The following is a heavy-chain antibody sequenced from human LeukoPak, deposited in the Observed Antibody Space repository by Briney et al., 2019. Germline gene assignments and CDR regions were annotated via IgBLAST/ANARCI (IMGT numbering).Heavy chain of an antibody. J-gene: IGHJ3*02. CDR3: ARGRGEVVIAAWDVFNI. V-gene: IGHV4-59*08. Sequence: SETLSLTCTVSGGAISSYYWSWIRQPPGQGLEWIAYMFYSGSTNYKPSLKSRVTISIDTSKNQFSLSLSSVTAADTAVYYCARGRGEVVIAAWDVFNIWGQGTMVTVSS. CDR2: MFYSGST. CDR1: GGAISSYY. D-gene: IGHD2-15*01.